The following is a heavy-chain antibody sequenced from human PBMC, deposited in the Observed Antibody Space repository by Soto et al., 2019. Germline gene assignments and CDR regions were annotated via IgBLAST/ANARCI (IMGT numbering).Heavy chain of an antibody. D-gene: IGHD1-7*01. CDR3: ASTSNWNYGYYYGMDV. CDR2: TYYRSKWYN. V-gene: IGHV6-1*01. J-gene: IGHJ6*02. CDR1: GDSVSGNSAA. Sequence: PSQTLSLTCAISGDSVSGNSAAWNWIRQSPSRGLEWLGRTYYRSKWYNDYAVSVKSRITINPDTSKNQFSLQLNSVTPEDTAVYYCASTSNWNYGYYYGMDVWGQGTTVTVSS.